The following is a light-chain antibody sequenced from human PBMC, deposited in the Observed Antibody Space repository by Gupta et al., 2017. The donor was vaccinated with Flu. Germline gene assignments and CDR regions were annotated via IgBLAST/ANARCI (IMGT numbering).Light chain of an antibody. J-gene: IGLJ3*02. Sequence: SYVLTQSPSVSLAPGQTASITCDGNNIGSKSVHWYQQKPGQAPVLVVYDDSDRPSGIPERISGSKSGNTATLTISRVEAGDEADYYCQVWDNNSDHQGVFGGGTKLTVL. CDR3: QVWDNNSDHQGV. V-gene: IGLV3-21*02. CDR2: DDS. CDR1: NIGSKS.